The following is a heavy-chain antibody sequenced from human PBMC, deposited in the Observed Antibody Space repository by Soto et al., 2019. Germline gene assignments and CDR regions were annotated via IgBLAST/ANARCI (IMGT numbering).Heavy chain of an antibody. Sequence: QVQLVQSGAEVKKPGASVKVSCKASGYTFTSYGISWVRQAPGQGLEWMGWISAYNGNTNYAQKLQGRVTVTTDTSTSTAYVELRSLRSDATAVYYCARVYRITMVRGELSEYWGQGTLVTVSS. CDR2: ISAYNGNT. CDR1: GYTFTSYG. J-gene: IGHJ4*02. V-gene: IGHV1-18*01. CDR3: ARVYRITMVRGELSEY. D-gene: IGHD3-10*01.